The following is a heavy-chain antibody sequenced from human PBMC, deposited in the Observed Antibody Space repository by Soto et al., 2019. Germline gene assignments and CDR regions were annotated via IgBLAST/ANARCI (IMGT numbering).Heavy chain of an antibody. CDR3: AKDKVLPYIVATFSY. V-gene: IGHV3-23*01. Sequence: LRLSCAASGFTFSSYAMSWVRQAPGKGLEWVSAISGSGGSTYYADSVKGRFTISRDNSKNTLYLQMNSLRAEDTAVYYCAKDKVLPYIVATFSYWGQGTLVTVSS. D-gene: IGHD5-12*01. CDR1: GFTFSSYA. J-gene: IGHJ4*02. CDR2: ISGSGGST.